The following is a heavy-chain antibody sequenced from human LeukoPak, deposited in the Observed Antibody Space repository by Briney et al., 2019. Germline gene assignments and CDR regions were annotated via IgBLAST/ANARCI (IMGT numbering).Heavy chain of an antibody. J-gene: IGHJ4*02. Sequence: ASVKVSCKASGGTFSSYAISWVRQAPGQGLEWMGGIIPIFGTANYAQKFQGRVTITADESTSTAYMELSSLRSEDTAVYYCASQGALDYDILTGYPYYFDYWGQGTLVTVSS. CDR1: GGTFSSYA. CDR2: IIPIFGTA. V-gene: IGHV1-69*01. D-gene: IGHD3-9*01. CDR3: ASQGALDYDILTGYPYYFDY.